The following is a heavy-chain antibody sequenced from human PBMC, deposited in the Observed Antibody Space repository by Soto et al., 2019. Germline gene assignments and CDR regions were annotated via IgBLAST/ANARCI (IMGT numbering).Heavy chain of an antibody. D-gene: IGHD5-18*01. V-gene: IGHV3-7*05. Sequence: PGGSLRLCCAASGFTFSTYWMNWVRQAPGKGLEWVANIKQDGSEKNYVDSVKGRFTISRDNAKNSLYLQMNSLRAEDTAVYYCARDRAMDDYWGQGTLVTVSS. CDR3: ARDRAMDDY. CDR2: IKQDGSEK. J-gene: IGHJ4*02. CDR1: GFTFSTYW.